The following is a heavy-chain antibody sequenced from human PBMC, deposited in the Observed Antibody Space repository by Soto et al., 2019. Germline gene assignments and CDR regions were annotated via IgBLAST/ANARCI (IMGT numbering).Heavy chain of an antibody. D-gene: IGHD6-6*01. CDR3: ARGGCSSCRFDP. Sequence: QVQLQESGPGLVTPSGTLSLTCTVSGDSISSNYWSWLRQPPGKGLEWIGYIHNSGGTNYNPSLRSRVTISLDTSRNQFSLKVTSVTAADTALYYCARGGCSSCRFDPWGQGTLVTVSS. CDR1: GDSISSNY. CDR2: IHNSGGT. J-gene: IGHJ5*02. V-gene: IGHV4-59*01.